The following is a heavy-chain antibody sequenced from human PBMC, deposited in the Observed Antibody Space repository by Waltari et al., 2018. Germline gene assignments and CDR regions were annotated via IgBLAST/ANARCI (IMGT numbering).Heavy chain of an antibody. CDR1: GYSISSGYY. CDR3: ARLLAVAGTFGFDY. Sequence: QVQLQESGPGLVKPSETLSLTCAVSGYSISSGYYWGWIRQPPGKGLEWIGSIYHSVATSSTPSLRRRVTMSVDTSKNQFSLKLSSVTAADTAVYYCARLLAVAGTFGFDYWGQGTLVTVSS. CDR2: IYHSVAT. V-gene: IGHV4-38-2*01. J-gene: IGHJ4*02. D-gene: IGHD6-19*01.